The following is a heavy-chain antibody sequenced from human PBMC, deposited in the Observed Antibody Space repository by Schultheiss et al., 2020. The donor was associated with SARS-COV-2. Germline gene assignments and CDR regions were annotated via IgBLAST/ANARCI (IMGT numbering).Heavy chain of an antibody. CDR3: ARHIVVVPAAAPRAFDI. J-gene: IGHJ3*02. Sequence: SETLSLTCAVYGGSFSGYYWSWIRQPPGKGLEWIGEINHSGSTNYNPSLKSRVTISVDTSKNQFSLKLSSVTAADTAVYYCARHIVVVPAAAPRAFDIWGQGTMVTVS. D-gene: IGHD2-2*01. CDR2: INHSGST. V-gene: IGHV4-34*01. CDR1: GGSFSGYY.